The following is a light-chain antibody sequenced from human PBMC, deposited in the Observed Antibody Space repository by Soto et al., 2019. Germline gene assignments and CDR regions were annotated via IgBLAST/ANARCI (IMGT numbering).Light chain of an antibody. J-gene: IGLJ1*01. CDR3: SSYTSGTTLYV. CDR1: SGEVGAYNS. V-gene: IGLV2-14*01. Sequence: QSVLTQPDSVSGSPGQSITISCTGTSGEVGAYNSVSWYQQHPGKAPKLMIYDVTNRPSGVSNRFSGSKSGNTASLTISGLQVEDEADYYCSSYTSGTTLYVFGTGTKVTVL. CDR2: DVT.